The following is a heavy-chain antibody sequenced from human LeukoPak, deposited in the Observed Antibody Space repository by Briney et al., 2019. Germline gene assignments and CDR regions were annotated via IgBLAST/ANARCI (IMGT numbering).Heavy chain of an antibody. CDR1: GLTFSSYG. Sequence: GGSLRLSCAASGLTFSSYGMLWVSQAPGKALEWVAFIRYDGSNKYHADSVKGRFTISRDKSKNTLYLQMNSLRAEDTAVYYCAKDYPEIIVVVPAATEYYFDYWGQGPLVTVSS. CDR3: AKDYPEIIVVVPAATEYYFDY. V-gene: IGHV3-30*02. CDR2: IRYDGSNK. D-gene: IGHD2-2*01. J-gene: IGHJ4*02.